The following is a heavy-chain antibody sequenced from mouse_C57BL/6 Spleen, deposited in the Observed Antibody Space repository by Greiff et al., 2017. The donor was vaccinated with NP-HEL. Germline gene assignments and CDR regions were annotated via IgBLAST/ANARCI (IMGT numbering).Heavy chain of an antibody. CDR3: ARERGYDDDGYYYAMDY. CDR2: ISYDGSN. CDR1: GYSITSGYY. V-gene: IGHV3-6*01. J-gene: IGHJ4*01. Sequence: EVQLQESGPGLVKPSQSLSLTCSVTGYSITSGYYWNWIRQFPGNKLEWMGYISYDGSNNYNPSLKNRISITRDTSKNQFFLKLNSVTTEDTATYYCARERGYDDDGYYYAMDYWGQGTSVTVSS. D-gene: IGHD2-4*01.